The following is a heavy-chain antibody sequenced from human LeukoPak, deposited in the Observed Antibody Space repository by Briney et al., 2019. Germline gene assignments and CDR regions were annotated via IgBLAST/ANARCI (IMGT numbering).Heavy chain of an antibody. CDR1: GGSISSSNW. V-gene: IGHV4-4*02. CDR3: ARGRNAGGTKKGRYYYYYMDV. J-gene: IGHJ6*03. D-gene: IGHD1/OR15-1a*01. CDR2: IYHSGST. Sequence: SETLPLTCAVSGGSISSSNWWNWVRQSPGKGLEWIGEIYHSGSTNYNPSLKSRVTISVDTSKNQFSLKLSSVTAADTAVYYCARGRNAGGTKKGRYYYYYMDVWGKGTTVTVSS.